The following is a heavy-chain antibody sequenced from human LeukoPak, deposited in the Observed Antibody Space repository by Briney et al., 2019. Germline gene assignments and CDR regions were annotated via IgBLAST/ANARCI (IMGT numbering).Heavy chain of an antibody. CDR3: ASSTRWLDFDS. V-gene: IGHV3-53*01. J-gene: IGHJ4*02. CDR1: GFAINKKY. D-gene: IGHD6-19*01. Sequence: GGSLRLSCAASGFAINKKYMNWVRQAPGKGLEWVSVIYNGDNTSYADSVKGRFAISRDTSKNTLYLQMNSLRADDTAVYYCASSTRWLDFDSWGQGTLVTVSS. CDR2: IYNGDNT.